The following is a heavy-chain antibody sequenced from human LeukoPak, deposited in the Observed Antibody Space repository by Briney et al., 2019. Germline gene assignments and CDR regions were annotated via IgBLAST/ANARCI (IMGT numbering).Heavy chain of an antibody. CDR2: ISSSSSYT. D-gene: IGHD4-17*01. Sequence: GGSLRLSCAASGFTFSDYYMSWIRQAPGKGLEWVSYISSSSSYTNYADSVKGRFTISRDNSKNTLYLQMNSLRAEDTAVYYCAKDLGYGDYVVYDYWGQGTPVTVSS. CDR3: AKDLGYGDYVVYDY. J-gene: IGHJ4*02. CDR1: GFTFSDYY. V-gene: IGHV3-11*05.